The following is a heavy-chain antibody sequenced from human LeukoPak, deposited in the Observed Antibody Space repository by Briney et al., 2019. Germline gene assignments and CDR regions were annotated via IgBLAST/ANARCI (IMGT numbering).Heavy chain of an antibody. D-gene: IGHD3-9*01. CDR1: GFPFSSYA. Sequence: YPGGSLRLSCVASGFPFSSYAMHWVRQAPGKGLEWVAVISYDGSNKYYADSVKGRFTISRDNSKNTLYLQMNSLRAEDTAVYYCARTYSSSPIDRIPVLRYFWTDDAFDIWGQGTMVTVSS. CDR2: ISYDGSNK. V-gene: IGHV3-30-3*01. CDR3: ARTYSSSPIDRIPVLRYFWTDDAFDI. J-gene: IGHJ3*02.